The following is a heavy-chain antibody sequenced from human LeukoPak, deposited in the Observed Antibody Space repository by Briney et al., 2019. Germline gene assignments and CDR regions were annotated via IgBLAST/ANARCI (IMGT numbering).Heavy chain of an antibody. CDR2: IIPILGIA. CDR3: ARDRSGSYLDY. D-gene: IGHD1-26*01. CDR1: GGTLSSYA. V-gene: IGHV1-69*04. Sequence: SVKVSCKASGGTLSSYAISWVRQAPGQGLEWMGRIIPILGIANYAQKFQGRVTITADKSTSTAYMGLSSLRSEDTAVYYCARDRSGSYLDYWGQGTLVTVSS. J-gene: IGHJ4*02.